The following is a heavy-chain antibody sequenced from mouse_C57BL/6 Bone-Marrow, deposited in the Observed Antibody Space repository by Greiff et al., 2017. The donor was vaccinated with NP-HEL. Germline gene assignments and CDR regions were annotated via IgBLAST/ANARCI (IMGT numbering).Heavy chain of an antibody. CDR3: ALNGNYGFDY. J-gene: IGHJ2*01. CDR2: IYPGSGNT. Sequence: VKVVESGPELVKPGASVKISCKASGYSFTSYYIHWVKQRPGQGLEWIGWIYPGSGNTKYNEKFKGKATLTADTSSSTAYMQLSSLTSEDSAVYYCALNGNYGFDYWGQGTTLTVSS. V-gene: IGHV1-66*01. CDR1: GYSFTSYY. D-gene: IGHD2-1*01.